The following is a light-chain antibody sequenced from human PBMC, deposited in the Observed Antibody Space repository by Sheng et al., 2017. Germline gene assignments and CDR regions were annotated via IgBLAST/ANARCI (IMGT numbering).Light chain of an antibody. J-gene: IGKJ1*01. Sequence: EIVLTQSPATLSLSPGERATLSCRAGHEVTSNYLAWYQHRRGQPPSLLIYGASTRAPGTPDRFSGSGSGTEFTLTISILQSEDFAVYYCQQYDTWQTFGQGTKVEI. CDR3: QQYDTWQT. CDR1: HEVTSN. CDR2: GAS. V-gene: IGKV3D-15*01.